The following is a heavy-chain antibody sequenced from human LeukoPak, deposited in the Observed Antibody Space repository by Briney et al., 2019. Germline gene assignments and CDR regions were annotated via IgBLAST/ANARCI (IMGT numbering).Heavy chain of an antibody. CDR1: GYPFADFA. V-gene: IGHV1-18*01. Sequence: ASVKVSCKTSGYPFADFAISWVRQARGQGLEWVGWISGDKGPTYYAPKLQDRVTMTTDSSTSTAYLELRNLRSDDTAVYYCARGGYSDYWGQGTLVTVSS. CDR2: ISGDKGPT. CDR3: ARGGYSDY. D-gene: IGHD2-15*01. J-gene: IGHJ4*02.